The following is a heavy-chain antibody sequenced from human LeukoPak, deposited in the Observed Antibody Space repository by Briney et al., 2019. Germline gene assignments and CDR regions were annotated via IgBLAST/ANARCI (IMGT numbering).Heavy chain of an antibody. CDR1: GCTLTELS. CDR2: FDPEDGET. D-gene: IGHD3-22*01. Sequence: GASVKVSCKVSGCTLTELSMHWVRQAPGKGLEWMGGFDPEDGETIYAQKFQGRVTMTEDTSTDTAYMELSSLRSEDTAVYYCATDLNYYDSSGYVFDYWGQGTLVTVSS. J-gene: IGHJ4*02. V-gene: IGHV1-24*01. CDR3: ATDLNYYDSSGYVFDY.